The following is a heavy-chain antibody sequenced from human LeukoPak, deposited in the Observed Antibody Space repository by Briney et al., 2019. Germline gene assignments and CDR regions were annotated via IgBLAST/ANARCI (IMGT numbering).Heavy chain of an antibody. CDR1: GRSISSYY. CDR2: IYTSGST. D-gene: IGHD3-10*01. CDR3: ATFYYGSGTSHDAFDI. Sequence: SETLSLTCTVSGRSISSYYWSWIRQPAGKGLEWIGHIYTSGSTNYNPSLKSRITMSLDTSKNQFSLKLTSVTAADTAVYYCATFYYGSGTSHDAFDIWGQGTMVTVSS. J-gene: IGHJ3*02. V-gene: IGHV4-4*07.